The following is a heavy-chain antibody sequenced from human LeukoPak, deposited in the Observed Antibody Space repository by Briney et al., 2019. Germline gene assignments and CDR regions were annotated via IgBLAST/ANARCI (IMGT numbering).Heavy chain of an antibody. V-gene: IGHV1-69*05. CDR1: GGTFSSYA. CDR2: IIPIFGTA. Sequence: ASVKVSCKASGGTFSSYAISWVRQAPGQGLEWMGGIIPIFGTANYAQKFQGRVTITTDESTSTAYMELSSLRSEDTAVYYCARARPLSPHRLWFGESIDAFDIWGQGTMVTVSS. CDR3: ARARPLSPHRLWFGESIDAFDI. D-gene: IGHD3-10*01. J-gene: IGHJ3*02.